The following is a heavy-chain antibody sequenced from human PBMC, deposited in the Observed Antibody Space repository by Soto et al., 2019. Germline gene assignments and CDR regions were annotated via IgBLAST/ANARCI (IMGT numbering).Heavy chain of an antibody. CDR1: GGSVSSGSYY. CDR3: ARTRDFWSGNDAFDI. CDR2: MYYSGST. D-gene: IGHD3-3*01. J-gene: IGHJ3*02. Sequence: QVQLQESGPGPVKPSETLSLTCTVSGGSVSSGSYYWSWIRQPPGKGLEWIGYMYYSGSTNYNPSLKSRVTISLDTSKNQFSLKLSSVTAADTAVYFCARTRDFWSGNDAFDIWGQGTMVTVSS. V-gene: IGHV4-61*01.